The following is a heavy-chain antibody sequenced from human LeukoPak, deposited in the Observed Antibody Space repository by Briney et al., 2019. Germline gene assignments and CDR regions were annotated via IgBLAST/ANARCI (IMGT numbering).Heavy chain of an antibody. CDR2: IIPIFGTA. CDR3: ARGYYYDSSGDPTEGGAFDI. V-gene: IGHV1-69*05. J-gene: IGHJ3*02. D-gene: IGHD3-22*01. CDR1: GGTFSSYA. Sequence: GASVKVSCKASGGTFSSYAISWVRQAPGQGLEWMGGIIPIFGTANYAQKFQGRVTITTDESTSTAYMELSSLRSEDTAVYYCARGYYYDSSGDPTEGGAFDIWGQGTMVTVSS.